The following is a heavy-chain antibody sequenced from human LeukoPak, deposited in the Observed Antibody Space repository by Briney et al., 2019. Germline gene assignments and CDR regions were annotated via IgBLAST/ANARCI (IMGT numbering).Heavy chain of an antibody. D-gene: IGHD1-26*01. CDR1: GYTFTSYD. CDR2: MNTNSGNT. CDR3: ARGAWGELEGDY. J-gene: IGHJ4*02. Sequence: GGSVKVSCKASGYTFTSYDINWVRQAPGQGLEWMGWMNTNSGNTGYAQKFKGRVTMTRNTSISTAYMELSSLRSEDTAVYYCARGAWGELEGDYWGQGTLVTVSS. V-gene: IGHV1-8*01.